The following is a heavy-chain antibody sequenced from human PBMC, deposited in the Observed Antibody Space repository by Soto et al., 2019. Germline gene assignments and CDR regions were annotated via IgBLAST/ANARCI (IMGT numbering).Heavy chain of an antibody. CDR1: GYTFTSYA. CDR2: INAGNGNT. Sequence: QVQLVQSGAEEKKPGASVKVSCKASGYTFTSYAMHWLRQAPGQRLEWMGWINAGNGNTKYSQKFQGRVTITRDTSASPADMELSSLRSEATAVYYCARMRADWFDPWGQGTLVTVSS. J-gene: IGHJ5*02. V-gene: IGHV1-3*05. CDR3: ARMRADWFDP.